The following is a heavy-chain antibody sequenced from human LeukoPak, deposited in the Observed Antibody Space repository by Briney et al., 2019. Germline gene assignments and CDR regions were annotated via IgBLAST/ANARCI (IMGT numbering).Heavy chain of an antibody. CDR2: INPSGGST. CDR3: ARDLITMVRGVIRYYGMDV. Sequence: ASVKVSCKAPGYTFTSYYMHWVRQAPGQGLEWMGIINPSGGSTSYAQKFQGRVTMTRDTSTSTVYMELSSLRSEDTAVYYCARDLITMVRGVIRYYGMDVWGKGTTVTVSS. J-gene: IGHJ6*04. CDR1: GYTFTSYY. D-gene: IGHD3-10*01. V-gene: IGHV1-46*01.